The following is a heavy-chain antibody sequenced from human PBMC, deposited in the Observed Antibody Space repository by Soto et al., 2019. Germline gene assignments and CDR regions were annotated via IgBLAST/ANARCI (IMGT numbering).Heavy chain of an antibody. V-gene: IGHV4-4*02. CDR2: IYHIGST. D-gene: IGHD4-17*01. J-gene: IGHJ4*02. CDR3: AGDFGHPHDYGDYQRI. CDR1: GGSISSSNW. Sequence: QVQLQESGPGLVKPSGTLSLTCAVSGGSISSSNWWSWVRQPPGKGLEWIGEIYHIGSTNYNPSLKSPVTISVDTSKNQCSLTLSSVPAADTAVYYCAGDFGHPHDYGDYQRIWGQGTLVTVSS.